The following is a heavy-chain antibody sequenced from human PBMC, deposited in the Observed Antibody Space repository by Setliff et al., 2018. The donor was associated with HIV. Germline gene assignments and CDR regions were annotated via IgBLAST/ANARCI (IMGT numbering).Heavy chain of an antibody. J-gene: IGHJ3*02. CDR2: IVVGSGNT. V-gene: IGHV1-58*02. Sequence: SVKVSCKPSGYTFTNYDINWVRQARRQRLEWIGWIVVGSGNTNYAQKFQERVTITRDMSTSRAYMELSGLRTEDTAVYYCAADPQTGTTSYDAFDIWGQGTVVTVSS. D-gene: IGHD1-7*01. CDR1: GYTFTNYD. CDR3: AADPQTGTTSYDAFDI.